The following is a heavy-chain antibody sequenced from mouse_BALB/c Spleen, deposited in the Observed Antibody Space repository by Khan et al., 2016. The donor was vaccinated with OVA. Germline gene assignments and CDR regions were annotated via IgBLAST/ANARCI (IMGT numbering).Heavy chain of an antibody. CDR1: GFSLTNYG. V-gene: IGHV2-3*01. CDR2: IWGDGST. J-gene: IGHJ4*01. Sequence: QVQLKESGPGLVAPSQSLSITCTVSGFSLTNYGVNWVRQPPGEGLEWLGVIWGDGSTNYHSALKSRLSTSKDNSKSQVFLKLNRLQTDDAATYYCAGFEYYGNFYAMDYWGQGTSVTVSS. D-gene: IGHD2-1*01. CDR3: AGFEYYGNFYAMDY.